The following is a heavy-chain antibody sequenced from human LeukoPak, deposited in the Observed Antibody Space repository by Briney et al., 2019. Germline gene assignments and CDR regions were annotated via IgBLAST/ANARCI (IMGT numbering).Heavy chain of an antibody. Sequence: PSETLSLTCTVSGGSISSYYWSWIRQPPGKGLEWIGYIYYSGSTNYNPSLKSRVTISVDTSKNQFSLKLSSVTAADTAVYYCARDNNGGAPGFDYWGQGTLVTVSS. V-gene: IGHV4-59*01. CDR2: IYYSGST. J-gene: IGHJ4*02. CDR1: GGSISSYY. CDR3: ARDNNGGAPGFDY. D-gene: IGHD2-8*01.